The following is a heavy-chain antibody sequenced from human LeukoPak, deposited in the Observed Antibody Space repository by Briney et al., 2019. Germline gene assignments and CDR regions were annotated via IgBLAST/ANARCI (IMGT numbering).Heavy chain of an antibody. Sequence: SETLSLTCTVSGGSISSSSYYWGWIRQPPGKGLEWIGSIYYSGGTYYNPSLKSRVTISVDTSKNQFSLKLSSVTAADTAVYYCARTTVTHNPLDYWGQGTLVTVSS. CDR3: ARTTVTHNPLDY. CDR1: GGSISSSSYY. D-gene: IGHD4-17*01. CDR2: IYYSGGT. V-gene: IGHV4-39*01. J-gene: IGHJ4*02.